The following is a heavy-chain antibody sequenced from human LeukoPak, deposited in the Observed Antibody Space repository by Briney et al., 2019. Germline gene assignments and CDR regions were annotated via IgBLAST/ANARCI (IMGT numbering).Heavy chain of an antibody. V-gene: IGHV4-4*02. Sequence: SGTLSLTCAVSGDSITTTNWWAWVRQPPGKGLEWIGEIYHSGTTNYGPSLKSRVTMSVDKSRNQFSLNLTSVTAADTAVYYCARWTTCGGDCHILDYWGQGILVTVSS. D-gene: IGHD2-21*02. CDR2: IYHSGTT. J-gene: IGHJ4*02. CDR3: ARWTTCGGDCHILDY. CDR1: GDSITTTNW.